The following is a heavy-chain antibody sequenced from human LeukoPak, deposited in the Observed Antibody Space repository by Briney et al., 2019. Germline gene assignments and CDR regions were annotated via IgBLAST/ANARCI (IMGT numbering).Heavy chain of an antibody. CDR3: ARGSSSSSWYFDY. Sequence: SQTLSLTCAISGDSVSSNSGTWTWIRQSPSRGLEWLGRTYYRSKWYNDYAVSVKSRIAINPDTSKNQFSLQLNPVTPEDTAVYYCARGSSSSSWYFDYWGQGTLVTVSS. J-gene: IGHJ4*02. D-gene: IGHD6-13*01. CDR2: TYYRSKWYN. CDR1: GDSVSSNSGT. V-gene: IGHV6-1*01.